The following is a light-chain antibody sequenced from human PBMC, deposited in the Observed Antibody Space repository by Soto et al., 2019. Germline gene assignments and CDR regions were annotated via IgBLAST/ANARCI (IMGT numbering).Light chain of an antibody. Sequence: DIQMTQSPSSLSASVGDRVTITCRASQSISSYLNWYQQKPGKAPNLLIYAAYSLQSGVPSRFSGGGSGTDFTLTISSLQPEDFATYYCQQSYNTPRTFGQGTKVEIK. CDR1: QSISSY. J-gene: IGKJ1*01. V-gene: IGKV1-39*01. CDR2: AAY. CDR3: QQSYNTPRT.